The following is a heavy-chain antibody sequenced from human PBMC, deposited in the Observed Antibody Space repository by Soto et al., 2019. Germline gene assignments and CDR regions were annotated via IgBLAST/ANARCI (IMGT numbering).Heavy chain of an antibody. V-gene: IGHV4-4*02. Sequence: SETLSLTCAVSSGSISSSNWWSWVRQPPGKGLEWIGEIYHSGSTNYNPSLKSRVTISVDKSKNQFSLKLSSVTAADTAVYYCARVDYGDYPLLDYWGQGTLVTVSS. D-gene: IGHD4-17*01. CDR1: SGSISSSNW. J-gene: IGHJ4*02. CDR2: IYHSGST. CDR3: ARVDYGDYPLLDY.